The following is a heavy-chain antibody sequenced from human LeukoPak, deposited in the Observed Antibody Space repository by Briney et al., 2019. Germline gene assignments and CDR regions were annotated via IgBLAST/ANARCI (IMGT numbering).Heavy chain of an antibody. V-gene: IGHV4-38-2*02. Sequence: SETLSLTCTVSGYSISSGYYWGWIRQPPGKGLEWIGSIYHSGSTYYNPSLMSRVTISVDTSKNQFSLKLSSVTAADTAVYYCARGFSSSWGGDYWGQGTLVTVSS. J-gene: IGHJ4*02. D-gene: IGHD6-13*01. CDR2: IYHSGST. CDR3: ARGFSSSWGGDY. CDR1: GYSISSGYY.